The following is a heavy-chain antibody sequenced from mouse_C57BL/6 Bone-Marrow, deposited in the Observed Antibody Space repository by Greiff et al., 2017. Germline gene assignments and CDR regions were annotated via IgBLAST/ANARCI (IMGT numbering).Heavy chain of an antibody. CDR3: AKSTMVTPYYFDY. Sequence: VQLQQPGAELVKPGASVKLSCKASGYTFTSYWMHWVKQRPGQGLEWIGMIHPNSGSTNYNEKFKSKATLTVDQSSSTAYMQLSSLTSEDSAVYYCAKSTMVTPYYFDYWGQGTTLTVSS. J-gene: IGHJ2*01. V-gene: IGHV1-64*01. CDR1: GYTFTSYW. D-gene: IGHD2-2*01. CDR2: IHPNSGST.